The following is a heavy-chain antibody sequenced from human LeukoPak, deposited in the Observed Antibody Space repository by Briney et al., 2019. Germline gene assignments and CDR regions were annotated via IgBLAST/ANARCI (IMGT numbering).Heavy chain of an antibody. D-gene: IGHD2-2*01. V-gene: IGHV3-23*01. J-gene: IGHJ4*02. CDR1: GFSVSPYA. CDR3: VLCSGTSCYARFDH. CDR2: ITGGDDVT. Sequence: PGGSLRLSCAASGFSVSPYAMGWVRQAPGKGLEWLSAITGGDDVTYHADSVKGRFTISRDRSKNTLYLEINVLRAEDTPEYYCVLCSGTSCYARFDHWGQGTLVTVSS.